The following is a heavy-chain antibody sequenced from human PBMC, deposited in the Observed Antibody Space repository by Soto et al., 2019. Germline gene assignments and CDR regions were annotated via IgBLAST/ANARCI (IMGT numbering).Heavy chain of an antibody. V-gene: IGHV1-8*01. CDR2: MNPNSDT. Sequence: GQLVQSGAEVKRPGASVKVSCKASAYTYPNLDINWVRQASGQGLEWMGWMNPNSDTGLDQKFQGRVTLTRDTSMRTVYMELSSLRFEDTAVYYCARYQEGIGFTTWVQGTPVTVSS. J-gene: IGHJ4*02. D-gene: IGHD1-1*01. CDR1: AYTYPNLD. CDR3: ARYQEGIGFTT.